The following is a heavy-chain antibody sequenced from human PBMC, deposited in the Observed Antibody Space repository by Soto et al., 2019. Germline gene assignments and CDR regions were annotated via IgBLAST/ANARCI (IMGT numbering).Heavy chain of an antibody. D-gene: IGHD3-22*01. CDR2: ISYSGST. Sequence: SETLSLTCSVSGDSMNNGDYFWTWIRQTPGRGLQWIGYISYSGSTFYNPSLKTRLAMSVDTSKNQFSVRLRSVTAADTAVYYCARDRAHFYESSGRLDLWGQGMLVTVSS. CDR3: ARDRAHFYESSGRLDL. J-gene: IGHJ4*02. V-gene: IGHV4-30-4*01. CDR1: GDSMNNGDYF.